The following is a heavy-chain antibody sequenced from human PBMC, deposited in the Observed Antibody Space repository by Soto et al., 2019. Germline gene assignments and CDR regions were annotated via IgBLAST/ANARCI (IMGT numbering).Heavy chain of an antibody. V-gene: IGHV3-23*01. J-gene: IGHJ4*02. Sequence: PGGSLRLSCAASGFTFSSYAMSWVRQAPGKGLEWVSAIRGSGGSTYYAETVKSRFTISRDNSKKTLYLQINSRRAEDTAVYYCAKTWFRGYIDYWGQGT. CDR3: AKTWFRGYIDY. CDR1: GFTFSSYA. CDR2: IRGSGGST. D-gene: IGHD3-22*01.